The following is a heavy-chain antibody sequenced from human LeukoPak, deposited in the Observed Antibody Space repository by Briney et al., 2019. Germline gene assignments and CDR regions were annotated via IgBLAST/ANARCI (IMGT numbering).Heavy chain of an antibody. CDR1: GFTFSNAW. V-gene: IGHV3-15*01. CDR2: IKSKIDGETT. Sequence: GGSLRLSCAASGFTFSNAWMSWVRQAPGKGLEWVGHIKSKIDGETTGYAAPVNGRFTISRDDSKNMLYLQMNSLKTEDTAVYYCTTELGLSFGVRYFDHWGQGTSATVSS. J-gene: IGHJ4*02. D-gene: IGHD3-10*01. CDR3: TTELGLSFGVRYFDH.